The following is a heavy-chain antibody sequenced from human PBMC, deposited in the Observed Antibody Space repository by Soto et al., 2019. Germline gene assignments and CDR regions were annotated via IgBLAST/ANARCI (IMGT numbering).Heavy chain of an antibody. V-gene: IGHV1-2*04. Sequence: ASVKVSCKASGYTFTGYYMHWVRQAPGQGLEWMGWINPNSGGTNYAQKFQGWVTMTRDTSISTAYMELSRLRSDDTAVYYCARDGAGIVGAPILFDYWGQGTLVTVSS. J-gene: IGHJ4*02. CDR2: INPNSGGT. CDR1: GYTFTGYY. CDR3: ARDGAGIVGAPILFDY. D-gene: IGHD1-26*01.